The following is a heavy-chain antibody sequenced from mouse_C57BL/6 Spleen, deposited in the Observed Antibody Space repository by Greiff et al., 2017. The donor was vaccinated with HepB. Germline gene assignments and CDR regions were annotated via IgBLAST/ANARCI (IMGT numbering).Heavy chain of an antibody. CDR2: ISYDGSN. Sequence: VQLKESGPVLVKPSQSLSLTCSVTGYSITSGYYWNWIRQFPGNKLEWMGYISYDGSNNYNPSLKNRISITRDTSKNQFFLKLNSVTTEDTATYYCARETYFDYWGQGTTLTVSS. CDR1: GYSITSGYY. CDR3: ARETYFDY. V-gene: IGHV3-6*01. J-gene: IGHJ2*01.